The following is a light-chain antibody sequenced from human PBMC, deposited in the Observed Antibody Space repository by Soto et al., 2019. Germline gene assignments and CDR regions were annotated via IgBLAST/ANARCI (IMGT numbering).Light chain of an antibody. Sequence: QSALTQPASVSGSPGQSITISFTGTSSDVGSYNLVSWYQQHPGKAPKLMIYEGSKRPSGVSNRFSGSKSGNTASLTISGLQTEDEADYHCCSYTGSSTLVIFGGGTKVTVL. CDR2: EGS. J-gene: IGLJ2*01. CDR1: SSDVGSYNL. V-gene: IGLV2-23*01. CDR3: CSYTGSSTLVI.